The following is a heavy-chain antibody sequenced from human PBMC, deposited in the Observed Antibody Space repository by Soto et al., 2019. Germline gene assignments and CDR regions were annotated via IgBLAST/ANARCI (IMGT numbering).Heavy chain of an antibody. Sequence: QLQLQESGSGLVKPSQTLSLTCAVSGGSISSGGYSWSWIRQPPGKGLEWIGYIYHSGSTYYNPSLKSRVTISVDRSKNQFSLKLSSVTAADKAVYYCARDSSGYGGKFDYWGQGTLVTVSS. V-gene: IGHV4-30-2*01. D-gene: IGHD2-15*01. J-gene: IGHJ4*02. CDR2: IYHSGST. CDR3: ARDSSGYGGKFDY. CDR1: GGSISSGGYS.